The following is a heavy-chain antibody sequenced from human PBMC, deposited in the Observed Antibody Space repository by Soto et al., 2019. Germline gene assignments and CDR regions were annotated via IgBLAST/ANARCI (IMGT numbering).Heavy chain of an antibody. J-gene: IGHJ4*02. D-gene: IGHD2-8*02. V-gene: IGHV3-30*18. CDR2: ISYDGSNK. Sequence: GGSLRLSCAASGFTFSSYGMHWVRQAPGKGLEWVAVISYDGSNKYYADSVKGRFTISRDNSKNTLYLQMNSLRAEDTAVYYCAKGRSADWCFDYWGQGTLVTVSS. CDR3: AKGRSADWCFDY. CDR1: GFTFSSYG.